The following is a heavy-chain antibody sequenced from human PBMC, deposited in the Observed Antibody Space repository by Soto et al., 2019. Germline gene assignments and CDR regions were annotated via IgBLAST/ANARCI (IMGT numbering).Heavy chain of an antibody. D-gene: IGHD6-19*01. CDR3: AKKAVAVTGPGTYYFDF. Sequence: GGSLRLSCAASGFTFSSFTMGWVRQAPGRGLEWVSLIGDNGGTTRYADSVKGRFTISRDNSKNTLFLQMNSLRAEDTALYYCAKKAVAVTGPGTYYFDFWGQGTLVTVSS. J-gene: IGHJ4*02. CDR1: GFTFSSFT. CDR2: IGDNGGTT. V-gene: IGHV3-23*01.